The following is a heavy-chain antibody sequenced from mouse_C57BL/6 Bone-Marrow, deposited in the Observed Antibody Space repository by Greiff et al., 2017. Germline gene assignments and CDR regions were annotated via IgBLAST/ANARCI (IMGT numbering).Heavy chain of an antibody. CDR1: GYTFTSYW. V-gene: IGHV1-50*01. CDR3: ASLYFDY. CDR2: IDPSDSYT. Sequence: QVQLQQPGAELVKPGASVKLSCKASGYTFTSYWMQWVKQRPGQGLEWIGEIDPSDSYTTYNQKFKGKATLTVDTASSTAYMGLSSLTSEDSAVYYCASLYFDYWGQGTTLTVSS. J-gene: IGHJ2*01.